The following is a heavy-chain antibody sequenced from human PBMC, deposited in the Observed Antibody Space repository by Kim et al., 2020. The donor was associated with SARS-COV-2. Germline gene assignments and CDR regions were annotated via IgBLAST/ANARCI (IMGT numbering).Heavy chain of an antibody. CDR3: AKADCAGDCYLVDY. V-gene: IGHV3-9*01. CDR1: GFSFGSYD. J-gene: IGHJ4*02. CDR2: ISPNGGAI. Sequence: GGSLRPSCAASGFSFGSYDMHWVRQVRGKGLEWVSGISPNGGAIGYADSVKGRFTVSRDNAKNSLYLEMKSLRPEDTAFYYCAKADCAGDCYLVDYWGQGTLVTVSS. D-gene: IGHD2-21*02.